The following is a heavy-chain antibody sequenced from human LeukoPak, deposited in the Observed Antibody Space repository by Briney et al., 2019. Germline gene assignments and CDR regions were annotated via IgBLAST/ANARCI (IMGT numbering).Heavy chain of an antibody. CDR2: IIPIFGTA. Sequence: SVKVSCKASGGTFSSYAISWVRQAPGQGLEWMGRIIPIFGTANYAQKFQGRVTITTDESTSTAYMELSSLRSEDTAVYYCARVRGDTMATGWFDRWGQGTLVTVSS. V-gene: IGHV1-69*05. J-gene: IGHJ5*02. CDR1: GGTFSSYA. D-gene: IGHD1-26*01. CDR3: ARVRGDTMATGWFDR.